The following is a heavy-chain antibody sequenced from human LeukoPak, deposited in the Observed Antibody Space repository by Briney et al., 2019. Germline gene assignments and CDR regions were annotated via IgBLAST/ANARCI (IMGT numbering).Heavy chain of an antibody. CDR2: IYYSGST. V-gene: IGHV4-59*08. J-gene: IGHJ2*01. Sequence: PSETLSLTRTVSGGSISSYYWSWIRQPPGKGLEWIGYIYYSGSTNYNPSLKSRVTISVDTSKNQFSLKLSSVTAADTAVYYCARHWMTVAPYWYFDLWGRGTLVTVSS. CDR3: ARHWMTVAPYWYFDL. CDR1: GGSISSYY. D-gene: IGHD6-19*01.